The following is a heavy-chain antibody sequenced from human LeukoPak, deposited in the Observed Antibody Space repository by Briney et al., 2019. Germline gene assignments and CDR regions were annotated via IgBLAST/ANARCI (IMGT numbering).Heavy chain of an antibody. J-gene: IGHJ4*02. Sequence: SETLSLTYSVSGGLITSTIHYWAWIRQPPGQGLEWIASIYYNGTTYYNASLESRVTMSVDTSRNQFSLRLSSVSAADTSVYYCARQPTVKRGAVASNFDYWGQGTLVTVSS. CDR3: ARQPTVKRGAVASNFDY. V-gene: IGHV4-39*01. CDR1: GGLITSTIHY. D-gene: IGHD6-19*01. CDR2: IYYNGTT.